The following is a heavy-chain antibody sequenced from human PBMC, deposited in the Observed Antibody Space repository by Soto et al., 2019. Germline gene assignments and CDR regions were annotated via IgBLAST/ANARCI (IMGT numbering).Heavy chain of an antibody. CDR3: GISRYDSNFYYYGTDV. V-gene: IGHV1-69*02. J-gene: IGHJ6*02. CDR1: GGTFSSHT. D-gene: IGHD3-22*01. CDR2: TIPILGIT. Sequence: QVQLVQSGAEVKKPGSSLKVSCKASGGTFSSHTINWVRLAPGQGLEWMGRTIPILGITNYAQNFQGRVTLTADKSTATASMELSSLRSEDTAVYYCGISRYDSNFYYYGTDVWGQWTTVTVSS.